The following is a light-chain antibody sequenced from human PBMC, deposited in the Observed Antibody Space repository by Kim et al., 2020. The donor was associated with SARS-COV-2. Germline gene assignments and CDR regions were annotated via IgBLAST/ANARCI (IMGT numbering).Light chain of an antibody. CDR2: QNT. CDR3: QAWDSSSVV. J-gene: IGLJ2*01. Sequence: SYELTQPPSVSVSPGQTASITCSGDELGDKYASWYQRKPGRSPVLVIYQNTKRPSGIPERFSGSNSGNTATLIISVTQAMDEGDYYCQAWDSSSVVFGGGTKLTVL. CDR1: ELGDKY. V-gene: IGLV3-1*01.